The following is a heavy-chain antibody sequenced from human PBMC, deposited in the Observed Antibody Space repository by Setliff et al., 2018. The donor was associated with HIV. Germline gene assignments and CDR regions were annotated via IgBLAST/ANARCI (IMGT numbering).Heavy chain of an antibody. J-gene: IGHJ6*03. D-gene: IGHD6-19*01. V-gene: IGHV4-59*08. Sequence: PSETLSLTCTVSGGSISSYYWSWIRQPPGKGLEWIGYIYYSGSTNYNPSLKSRVTISVDTSKNQFSLKLSSVTAADTAVYYCARHKARRIAVAGNPYYYYYMDVWGKGTTVTVSS. CDR1: GGSISSYY. CDR2: IYYSGST. CDR3: ARHKARRIAVAGNPYYYYYMDV.